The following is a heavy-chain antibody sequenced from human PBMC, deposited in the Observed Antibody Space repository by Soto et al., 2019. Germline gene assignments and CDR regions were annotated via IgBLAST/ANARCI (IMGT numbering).Heavy chain of an antibody. CDR1: GGSFSGYQ. CDR3: ARGVILWFGELSRRGGYYYYMDV. V-gene: IGHV4-34*01. J-gene: IGHJ6*03. CDR2: INDSRNI. D-gene: IGHD3-10*01. Sequence: QVQLQQWGAGLLKPSETLSLTCAVYGGSFSGYQWTWIRQTPGKGLEWIGEINDSRNINYNPSLKRRVYSLVDTAKKPISLKLSSVPAADTAVYSGARGVILWFGELSRRGGYYYYMDVWGKGTAVTVSS.